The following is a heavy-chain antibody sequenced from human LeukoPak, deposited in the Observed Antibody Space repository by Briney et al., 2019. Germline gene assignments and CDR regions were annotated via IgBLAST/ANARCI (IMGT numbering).Heavy chain of an antibody. V-gene: IGHV3-48*04. J-gene: IGHJ6*02. Sequence: GGSLRLSCAASGLTFSSYSMNWVRQAPGKGLEWVSYISSSGSTIYYADSVKGRFTISRDNAKNSLYLQMNSLRAEDTAVYYCARDDPTSYYYYGMDVWGQGTTVTVSS. CDR2: ISSSGSTI. CDR1: GLTFSSYS. CDR3: ARDDPTSYYYYGMDV.